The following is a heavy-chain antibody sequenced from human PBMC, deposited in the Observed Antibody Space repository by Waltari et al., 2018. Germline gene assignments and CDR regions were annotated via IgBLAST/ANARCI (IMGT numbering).Heavy chain of an antibody. Sequence: QVQLVESGGGVVQPGRSLRLSCAASGFTFSSYGMHWVRQAPGKGLEWVAVISYDGSNKYYADSVKGRFTISRDNSKNTLYLQMNSLRAEDTAVYYCAKDRAVDTAMVRTYYYYGMDVWGQGTTVTVSS. V-gene: IGHV3-30*18. D-gene: IGHD5-18*01. CDR2: ISYDGSNK. CDR3: AKDRAVDTAMVRTYYYYGMDV. CDR1: GFTFSSYG. J-gene: IGHJ6*02.